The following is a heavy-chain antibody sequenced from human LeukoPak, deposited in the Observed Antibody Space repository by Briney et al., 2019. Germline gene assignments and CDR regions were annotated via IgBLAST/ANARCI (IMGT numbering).Heavy chain of an antibody. Sequence: SETLSLTCAVSSGSISSYYRSWIRQPHGQGLEWIGYVYYSGSSNYNPSLKSRVTMSVDTSKNQFSLKVSSVTAADTAVYYCARTEYYFDHWGQGTLVTVSS. CDR1: SGSISSYY. CDR2: VYYSGSS. J-gene: IGHJ4*02. V-gene: IGHV4-59*01. CDR3: ARTEYYFDH. D-gene: IGHD1-14*01.